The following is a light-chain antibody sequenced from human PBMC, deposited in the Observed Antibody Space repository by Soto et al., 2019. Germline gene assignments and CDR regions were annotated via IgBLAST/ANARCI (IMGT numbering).Light chain of an antibody. Sequence: DIQMTQSPSSLSASVGDIVTITCRASQSIISYLNWYQQKPGKAPKLLIYAASSLQSGVPSRFIGSGCGTDWTLAISSLEAEDLGGGCCRESGRAPVAFGQGSRLEIK. CDR3: RESGRAPVA. CDR2: AAS. CDR1: QSIISY. J-gene: IGKJ5*01. V-gene: IGKV1-39*01.